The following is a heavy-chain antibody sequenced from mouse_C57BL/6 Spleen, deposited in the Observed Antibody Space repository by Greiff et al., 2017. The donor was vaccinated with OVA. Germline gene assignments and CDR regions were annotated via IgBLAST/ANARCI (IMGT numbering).Heavy chain of an antibody. J-gene: IGHJ3*01. CDR2: ILPGSGST. CDR3: AKGNYCGGGYDGFAY. CDR1: GYTFTGYW. D-gene: IGHD1-1*01. Sequence: QVQLQQSGAELMKPGASVKLSCTATGYTFTGYWIEWVKQRPGHGLEWIGEILPGSGSTNYNEKFKGKATFTADTSSNTAYMQLSSLTTEDSAIYYCAKGNYCGGGYDGFAYWGQGTLVTVSA. V-gene: IGHV1-9*01.